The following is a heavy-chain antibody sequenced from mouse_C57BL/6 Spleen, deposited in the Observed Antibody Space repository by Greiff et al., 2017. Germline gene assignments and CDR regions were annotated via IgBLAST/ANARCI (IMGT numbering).Heavy chain of an antibody. CDR3: TRDQDYDYAMDY. CDR2: ISSGGDYT. J-gene: IGHJ4*01. D-gene: IGHD2-4*01. Sequence: EVKLVESGAGLVKPGGSLKLSCAASGFTFSSYAMTWVRQTPEKRLEWVAYISSGGDYTYYAAKVKGRITISRDNARNTLYLQMSSLKSEDTAMYYCTRDQDYDYAMDYWGQGTSVTVSS. V-gene: IGHV5-9-1*02. CDR1: GFTFSSYA.